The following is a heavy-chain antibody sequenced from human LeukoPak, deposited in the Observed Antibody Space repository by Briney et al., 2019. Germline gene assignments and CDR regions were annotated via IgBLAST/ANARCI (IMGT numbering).Heavy chain of an antibody. CDR3: AKGSYYDSSGSFYFDY. V-gene: IGHV3-23*01. J-gene: IGHJ4*02. CDR1: GDSINSLD. D-gene: IGHD3-22*01. CDR2: ISGSGDNT. Sequence: PSETLSLTCTVSGDSINSLDLWSWVRQAPGKGLEWVSGISGSGDNTYYADSVKGRFTISRDNSKNTLYVQVNSLGTEDTAAYYCAKGSYYDSSGSFYFDYWGQGTLVTVSS.